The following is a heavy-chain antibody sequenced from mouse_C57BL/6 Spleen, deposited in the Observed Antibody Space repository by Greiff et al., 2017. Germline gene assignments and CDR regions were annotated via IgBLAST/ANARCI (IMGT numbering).Heavy chain of an antibody. Sequence: QVQLKESGAELVKPGASVQISCTASGYAFSSYWMNWVKQRPGKGLEWMGQIYPGDGDTNYNGKFKGKATLTADKSSSTAYMQLSSLTSEDSAVYCCARDYGSSYLDYWGQGTTLTVSS. CDR3: ARDYGSSYLDY. V-gene: IGHV1-80*01. CDR2: IYPGDGDT. J-gene: IGHJ2*01. D-gene: IGHD1-1*01. CDR1: GYAFSSYW.